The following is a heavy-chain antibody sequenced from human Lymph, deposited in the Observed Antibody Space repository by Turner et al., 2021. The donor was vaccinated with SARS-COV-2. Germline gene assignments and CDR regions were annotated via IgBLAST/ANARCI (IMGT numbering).Heavy chain of an antibody. D-gene: IGHD2-2*02. CDR2: ISCYNGYT. CDR1: GYTFSSSG. Sequence: QVQLVQSGDEGNKSGASVKVSYRASGYTFSSSGISWVRQAPGQGLEWMGWISCYNGYTNYAQKLQGRVTMTTDTSTSTAYMELRSLRSDDTAVYYCAREGYCSSTSCYRGQYYYYGMDVWGQGTTVTVSS. V-gene: IGHV1-18*04. CDR3: AREGYCSSTSCYRGQYYYYGMDV. J-gene: IGHJ6*02.